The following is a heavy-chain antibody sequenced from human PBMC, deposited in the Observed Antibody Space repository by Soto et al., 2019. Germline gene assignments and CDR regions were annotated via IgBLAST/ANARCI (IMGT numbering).Heavy chain of an antibody. V-gene: IGHV1-3*01. Sequence: ASVKVSCKASGYTFTSYTMHWVRQAPGQRLEWMGWINAGNGNTKYSQKLQGRVTITRDTSASTAYMELSSLRSEDTAVYYCARGLTMVRGVILDAFDIWGQGTMVTVSS. CDR3: ARGLTMVRGVILDAFDI. CDR1: GYTFTSYT. CDR2: INAGNGNT. J-gene: IGHJ3*02. D-gene: IGHD3-10*01.